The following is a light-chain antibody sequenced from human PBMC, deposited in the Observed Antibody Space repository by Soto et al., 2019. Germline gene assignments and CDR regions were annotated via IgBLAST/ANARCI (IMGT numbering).Light chain of an antibody. CDR1: SSDAGDYKY. Sequence: QSALTQPASVSGSPGQSITISCTGTSSDAGDYKYVSWYQQHPGKAPKLIIYDINNRPSGVSNRFSGSKSGNTASLTISGLQAEDEAAYYCGSYTSSDTLGVFGGGTKVTVL. J-gene: IGLJ2*01. V-gene: IGLV2-14*01. CDR3: GSYTSSDTLGV. CDR2: DIN.